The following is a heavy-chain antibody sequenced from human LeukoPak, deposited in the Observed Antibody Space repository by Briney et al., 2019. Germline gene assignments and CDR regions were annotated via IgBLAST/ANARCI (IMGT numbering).Heavy chain of an antibody. CDR3: AREKPHRWLQFMGHYYGMDV. J-gene: IGHJ6*02. D-gene: IGHD5-24*01. CDR1: GFTSSDFY. CDR2: ISSRGTDI. Sequence: PGGSLRLSCAASGFTSSDFYMSWIRQTPGKGLEWGSYISSRGTDIRYADSVEGRFTISRDNAENSLSLQMNSLSAEDTAVYYCAREKPHRWLQFMGHYYGMDVWGQGTTVTVSS. V-gene: IGHV3-11*01.